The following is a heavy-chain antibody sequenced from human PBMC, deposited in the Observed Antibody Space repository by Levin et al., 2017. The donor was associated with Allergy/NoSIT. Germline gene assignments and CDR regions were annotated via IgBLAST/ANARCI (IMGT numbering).Heavy chain of an antibody. D-gene: IGHD2-15*01. CDR1: GFTFSSYG. CDR2: IWYDGSNK. Sequence: LSLTCAASGFTFSSYGMHWVRQAPGKGLEWVAVIWYDGSNKYYADSVKGRFTISRDNSKNTLYLQMNSLRAEDTAVYYCARGGRGRWWDDEGYYYYGMDVWGQGTTVTVSS. J-gene: IGHJ6*02. CDR3: ARGGRGRWWDDEGYYYYGMDV. V-gene: IGHV3-33*01.